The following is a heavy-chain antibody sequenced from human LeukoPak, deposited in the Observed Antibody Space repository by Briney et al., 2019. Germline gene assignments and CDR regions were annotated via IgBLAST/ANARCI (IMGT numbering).Heavy chain of an antibody. CDR3: ARGGRWLQFMEGNYFDY. V-gene: IGHV3-74*01. D-gene: IGHD5-24*01. Sequence: GGSLRLSCAASGFTFSSNWMSWVRQPPGKGLVWVSRINSDGSGTSNADSVKGRFTISRENAKNTLYLQMNSLRAEDTAVYYCARGGRWLQFMEGNYFDYWGQGTLVTVSS. J-gene: IGHJ4*02. CDR2: INSDGSGT. CDR1: GFTFSSNW.